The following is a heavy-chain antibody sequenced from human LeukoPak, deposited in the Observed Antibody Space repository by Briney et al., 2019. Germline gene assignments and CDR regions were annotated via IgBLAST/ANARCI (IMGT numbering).Heavy chain of an antibody. D-gene: IGHD3-16*01. CDR3: ARGGGLDV. Sequence: GGSLRLSCAASGFTFSSYWMNWARQAPGKGLEWVASINHNGNVNYYVDSVKGRFTISRDNAKDSLYLQMSNLGAEDTAVYFCARGGGLDVWGQGATVTVSS. V-gene: IGHV3-7*03. CDR1: GFTFSSYW. J-gene: IGHJ6*02. CDR2: INHNGNVN.